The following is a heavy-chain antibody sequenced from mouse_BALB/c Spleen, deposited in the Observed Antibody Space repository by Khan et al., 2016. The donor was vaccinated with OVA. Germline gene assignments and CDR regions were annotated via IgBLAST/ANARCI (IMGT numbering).Heavy chain of an antibody. D-gene: IGHD1-1*01. CDR1: GYTFTDYS. V-gene: IGHV9-2-1*01. J-gene: IGHJ3*01. Sequence: QIQLVQSGPELKKPGETVKISCKASGYTFTDYSMHWVKQAPGKGLKWMGWINTETGEPTYADDFKGRFAFSLEPFASTAYLQINNLKNEDTATYFCARNFLYYYGSSPFAYWGQGTLVTVSA. CDR2: INTETGEP. CDR3: ARNFLYYYGSSPFAY.